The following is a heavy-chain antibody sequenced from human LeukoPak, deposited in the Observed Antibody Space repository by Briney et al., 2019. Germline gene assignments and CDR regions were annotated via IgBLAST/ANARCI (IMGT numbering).Heavy chain of an antibody. V-gene: IGHV1-3*01. CDR2: INAGNGNT. CDR1: GYTFTSYA. J-gene: IGHJ6*02. CDR3: ARVGYSSSWYGYGRDV. D-gene: IGHD6-13*01. Sequence: GASVKVSCKASGYTFTSYAMHWVRQAPGQRLEWMGWINAGNGNTKYSQKFQGRVTITRDTSASTAYMELSSLRSEDTAVYYCARVGYSSSWYGYGRDVWAKGPRSPSP.